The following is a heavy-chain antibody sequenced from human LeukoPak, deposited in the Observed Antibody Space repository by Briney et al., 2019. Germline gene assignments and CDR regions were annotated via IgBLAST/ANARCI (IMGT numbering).Heavy chain of an antibody. CDR1: GFTFSSYS. V-gene: IGHV3-21*04. CDR3: AKDPPLRYYDSSGYSQGGDAFDI. CDR2: ISSSSSYI. D-gene: IGHD3-22*01. Sequence: GGSLRLSCAASGFTFSSYSMNWVRQAPGKGLEWVSSISSSSSYIYYADSVKGRFTISRDNAKNSLYLQMNSLRAEDTAVYYCAKDPPLRYYDSSGYSQGGDAFDIWGQGTMVTVSS. J-gene: IGHJ3*02.